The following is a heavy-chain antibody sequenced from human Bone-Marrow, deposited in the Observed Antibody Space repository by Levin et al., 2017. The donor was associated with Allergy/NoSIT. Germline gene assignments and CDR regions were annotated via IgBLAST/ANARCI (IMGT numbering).Heavy chain of an antibody. V-gene: IGHV4-59*02. J-gene: IGHJ5*02. CDR2: IYYSGGT. D-gene: IGHD6-19*01. CDR1: GFSVSDYD. CDR3: ARDGSSGWRWFDP. Sequence: SCVASGFSVSDYDMTWVRQAPGKGLEWIGYIYYSGGTNINPSLKSRVTMSVDTSKNQFSLKLRSVTAADTAVYYCARDGSSGWRWFDPWGQGTLVTVSS.